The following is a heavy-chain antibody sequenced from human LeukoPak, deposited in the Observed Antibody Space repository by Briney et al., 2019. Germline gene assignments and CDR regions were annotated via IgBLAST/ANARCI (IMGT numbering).Heavy chain of an antibody. CDR3: ARVTGYMIEDYFDY. D-gene: IGHD3-22*01. CDR1: GGSISSYY. Sequence: SETLSLTCTVSGGSISSYYWSWIRQPPGKGLEWIGYIYYSGSTNYNPSLKSRATISVDTSKNQFSLRLSSVTAADTAVYYCARVTGYMIEDYFDYWGQGTLVTVSS. J-gene: IGHJ4*02. V-gene: IGHV4-59*01. CDR2: IYYSGST.